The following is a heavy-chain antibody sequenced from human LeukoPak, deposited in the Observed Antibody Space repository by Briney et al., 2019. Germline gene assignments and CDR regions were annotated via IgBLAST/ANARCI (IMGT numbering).Heavy chain of an antibody. CDR1: GGSISSYY. D-gene: IGHD3-10*01. CDR3: ARDRGTMVRGVPYYYYYGMDV. Sequence: PSETLSLTCTVSGGSISSYYWSWIRQPPGKGLEWIGYIYYSGSTNYNPSLKSRVTISVDTSKNQFSLKLSSVTAADTAVYYCARDRGTMVRGVPYYYYYGMDVWGQGTTVTVSS. CDR2: IYYSGST. J-gene: IGHJ6*02. V-gene: IGHV4-59*01.